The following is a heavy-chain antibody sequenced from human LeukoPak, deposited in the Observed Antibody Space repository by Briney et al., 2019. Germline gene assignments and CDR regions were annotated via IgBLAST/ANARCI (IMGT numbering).Heavy chain of an antibody. Sequence: GGPLRLSYAAFGFTFSSYTMHWVPQAPGKGLEWVAVMSYDGSDNYYADSVKGRFTISRDNSRTTVYLQMNSLRAEDTAVYYCARGSRWLQLGPFDYWGQGTLVTVSS. V-gene: IGHV3-30*01. J-gene: IGHJ4*02. D-gene: IGHD5-24*01. CDR3: ARGSRWLQLGPFDY. CDR2: MSYDGSDN. CDR1: GFTFSSYT.